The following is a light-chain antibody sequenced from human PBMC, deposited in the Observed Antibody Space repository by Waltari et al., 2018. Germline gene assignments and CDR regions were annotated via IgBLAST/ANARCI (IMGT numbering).Light chain of an antibody. J-gene: IGLJ2*01. CDR3: CSHAGSSVV. Sequence: QSALTQPRSVSGSPGQSVTISCTGTSSDVGAYNYVSWYQQHPGKAPKLMIYEVGKPPSGVPDRFSGSKSGNTASLTISGLQAEDEADYYCCSHAGSSVVFGGGTKLTVL. V-gene: IGLV2-11*01. CDR2: EVG. CDR1: SSDVGAYNY.